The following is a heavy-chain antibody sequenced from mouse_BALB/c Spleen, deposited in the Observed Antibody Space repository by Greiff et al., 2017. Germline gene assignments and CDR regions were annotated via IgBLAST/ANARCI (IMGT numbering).Heavy chain of an antibody. D-gene: IGHD2-1*01. CDR1: GFSLTSYG. J-gene: IGHJ3*01. Sequence: VQLQQSGPGLVQPSQSLSITCTVSGFSLTSYGVHWVRQSPGKGLEWLGVIWSGGSTDYNAAFISRLSISKDNSKSQVFFKMNSLQANDTAIYYCARSYYGNYFWFAYWGQGTLVTVSA. CDR2: IWSGGST. V-gene: IGHV2-2*02. CDR3: ARSYYGNYFWFAY.